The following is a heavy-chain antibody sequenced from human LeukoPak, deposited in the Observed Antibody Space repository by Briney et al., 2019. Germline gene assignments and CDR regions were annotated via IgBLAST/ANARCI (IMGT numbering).Heavy chain of an antibody. V-gene: IGHV1-3*01. D-gene: IGHD4-11*01. J-gene: IGHJ4*02. CDR3: ARATYSNYFGY. CDR1: GYAFTSYA. Sequence: ASVKVSCKASGYAFTSYAMHWVRQSPGQRLEWMGWINAGNGNTKYSQKFQGRVTITRDTSASTAYMELSSLRSEDTAVYYCARATYSNYFGYWGQGTLVTVSS. CDR2: INAGNGNT.